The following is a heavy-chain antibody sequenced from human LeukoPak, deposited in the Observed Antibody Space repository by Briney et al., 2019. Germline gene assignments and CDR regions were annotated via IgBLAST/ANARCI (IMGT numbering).Heavy chain of an antibody. D-gene: IGHD4-17*01. J-gene: IGHJ6*02. V-gene: IGHV3-30*03. CDR2: ISYDGSNK. CDR3: ATVTRRDYYYYGMDV. Sequence: GGSLRLSCAASGFTFSSYAMSWVRQAPGKGLEWVAVISYDGSNKYYADSVKGRFTISRDNSKNTLYLQMNSLRAEDTAVYYCATVTRRDYYYYGMDVWGQGTTVTVSS. CDR1: GFTFSSYA.